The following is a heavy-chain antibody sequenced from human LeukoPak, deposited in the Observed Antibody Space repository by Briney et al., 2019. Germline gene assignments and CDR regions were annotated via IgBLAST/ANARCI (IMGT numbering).Heavy chain of an antibody. V-gene: IGHV3-23*01. CDR2: LSAGGGST. D-gene: IGHD2-15*01. CDR3: AKDRYCSGGSCYADALDI. Sequence: GGSLRLSCAASGFIFSNYAMNWVRQAPGRGPEGVSGLSAGGGSTYYADSVKGRVIISRDNTENTLYLEMNSLRVEDTAVYYCAKDRYCSGGSCYADALDIWGQGTLVTVSS. J-gene: IGHJ3*02. CDR1: GFIFSNYA.